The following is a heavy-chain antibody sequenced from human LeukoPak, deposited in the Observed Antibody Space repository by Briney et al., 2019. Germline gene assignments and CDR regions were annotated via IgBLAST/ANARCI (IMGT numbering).Heavy chain of an antibody. V-gene: IGHV4-39*01. CDR2: IYYSGGT. CDR1: GGSISSSSYY. J-gene: IGHJ4*02. Sequence: KTSETLSLTCTVFGGSISSSSYYWGWIRQPPGKGLEWIGSIYYSGGTYYNPSLKSRVTTSVDTSKNQVSLKLSSVTAADAAVYYCATDQYGYNSYWGQGTLVTVSS. CDR3: ATDQYGYNSY. D-gene: IGHD5-24*01.